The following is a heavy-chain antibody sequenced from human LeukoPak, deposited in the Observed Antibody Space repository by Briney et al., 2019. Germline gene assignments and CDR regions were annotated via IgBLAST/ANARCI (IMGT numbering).Heavy chain of an antibody. CDR2: MNPNSGNT. J-gene: IGHJ4*02. Sequence: ASVKVSCKASGYTFTSYDINWVRQATGQGLEWMGWMNPNSGNTGYAQKFQSRVTMTRNTSISTAYMELSSLRSGDTAVYYCAVWGSYRYHLYWGQGTLVTVSS. D-gene: IGHD3-16*02. CDR1: GYTFTSYD. V-gene: IGHV1-8*01. CDR3: AVWGSYRYHLY.